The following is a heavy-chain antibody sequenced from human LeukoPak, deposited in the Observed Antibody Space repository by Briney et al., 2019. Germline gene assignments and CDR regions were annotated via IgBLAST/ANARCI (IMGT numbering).Heavy chain of an antibody. Sequence: SETLSLTCTVSGGSISSYYRSWIRQPPGKGLEWIGYIYYSGSTNYNPSLKSRVTISVDTSKNQFSLKLSSVTAADTAVYYCARALDPYDFWSGRSPSPYYFDYWGQGTLVTVSS. D-gene: IGHD3-3*01. V-gene: IGHV4-59*01. CDR2: IYYSGST. CDR3: ARALDPYDFWSGRSPSPYYFDY. J-gene: IGHJ4*02. CDR1: GGSISSYY.